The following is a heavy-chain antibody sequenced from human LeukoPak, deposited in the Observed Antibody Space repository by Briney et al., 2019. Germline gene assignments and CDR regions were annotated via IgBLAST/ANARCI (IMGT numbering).Heavy chain of an antibody. V-gene: IGHV5-51*01. CDR2: IYPGDSDT. CDR1: GYSFTCYW. J-gene: IGHJ3*02. Sequence: GESLKISCKGSGYSFTCYWIGWVRQMPGKGLEWMGIIYPGDSDTRYSPSFQGQVTISADKSISTAYLQWSSLKASDTAMYYCARQLCSSTSCYPTDAFDTWGQGTMVTVSS. D-gene: IGHD2-2*01. CDR3: ARQLCSSTSCYPTDAFDT.